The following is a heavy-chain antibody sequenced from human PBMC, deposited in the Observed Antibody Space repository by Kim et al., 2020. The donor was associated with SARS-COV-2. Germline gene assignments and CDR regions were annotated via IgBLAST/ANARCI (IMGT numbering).Heavy chain of an antibody. CDR1: GFIFDDYA. D-gene: IGHD3-16*02. CDR3: AKDIFSRNYIWGSYRYDS. V-gene: IGHV3-9*01. CDR2: ISWNSGSI. J-gene: IGHJ4*02. Sequence: GGSLRLSCAASGFIFDDYAMHWVRQVPGKGLEWVSGISWNSGSIGYAASVTGRFTISRDNAKNSLSLQMNSLRTEDTALYYCAKDIFSRNYIWGSYRYDSWGQGPLVTVSS.